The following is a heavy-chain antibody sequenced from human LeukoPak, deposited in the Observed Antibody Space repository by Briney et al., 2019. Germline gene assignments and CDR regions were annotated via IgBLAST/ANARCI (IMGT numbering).Heavy chain of an antibody. D-gene: IGHD3-10*01. CDR1: GFTFSSYS. V-gene: IGHV3-48*02. Sequence: GGSLRLSCAASGFTFSSYSMNWVRQAPGKGLEWVSYISSSSSTIYYADSVKGRFTISRDNAKNSLYLQMNSLRDEDTAVYYCARARLTPSRGVPNNWFDPWGQGTLVTVSS. CDR3: ARARLTPSRGVPNNWFDP. CDR2: ISSSSSTI. J-gene: IGHJ5*02.